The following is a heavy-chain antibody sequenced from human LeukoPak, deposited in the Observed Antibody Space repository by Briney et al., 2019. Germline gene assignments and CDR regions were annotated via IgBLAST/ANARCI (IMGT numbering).Heavy chain of an antibody. CDR3: ARGTITFGGVIVKFDY. J-gene: IGHJ4*02. V-gene: IGHV1-18*04. CDR2: ISAYNGNT. Sequence: ASVKGSCKASGYTFTSYGISWVRQALGQGLEWMGWISAYNGNTNYAQKLQGRVTMTTDTSTSTAYMELRSLRSDDTAVYYCARGTITFGGVIVKFDYWGQGTLVTVSS. CDR1: GYTFTSYG. D-gene: IGHD3-16*02.